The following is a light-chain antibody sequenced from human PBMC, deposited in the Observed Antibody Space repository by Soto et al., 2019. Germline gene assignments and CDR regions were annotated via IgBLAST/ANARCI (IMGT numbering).Light chain of an antibody. J-gene: IGKJ4*01. CDR1: QDISSW. CDR3: QQYESYSPLT. Sequence: DIQMTQSPSSVSASVGDRVTITCRASQDISSWLAWYQQKPGKAPKLLIYDAYSLESGVPSRFSGRRSGTEFTLTIAGLQPEDFATYYCQQYESYSPLTFGGGTKVDIK. CDR2: DAY. V-gene: IGKV1-5*01.